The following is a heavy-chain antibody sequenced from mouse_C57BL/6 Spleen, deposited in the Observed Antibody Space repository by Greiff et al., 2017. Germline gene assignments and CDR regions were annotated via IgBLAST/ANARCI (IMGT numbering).Heavy chain of an antibody. CDR2: IHPNSGST. CDR1: GYTFTSYW. Sequence: QVQLQQPGAELVKPGASVKLSCKASGYTFTSYWMHWVKQRPGQGLEWIGMIHPNSGSTNYNEKFKSKATLTVDKSSSTDYMKLSSLTSEDSAVYYYARSRNYVLPWFAYWGQGTLVTVSA. CDR3: ARSRNYVLPWFAY. D-gene: IGHD2-4*01. J-gene: IGHJ3*01. V-gene: IGHV1-64*01.